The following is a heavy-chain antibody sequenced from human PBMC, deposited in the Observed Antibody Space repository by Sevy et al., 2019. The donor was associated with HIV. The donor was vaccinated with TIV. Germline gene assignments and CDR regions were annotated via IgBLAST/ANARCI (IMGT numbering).Heavy chain of an antibody. D-gene: IGHD5-12*01. Sequence: GGSLRLSCAASGFRFNIYEMNWVRQAPGKGLEWVSYISSSGSPIYYADSVKVRFTISRDNAKSSLYLQMNSLRAEDTAVYYCVRGRAMIIDDWGQGTLVTVSS. J-gene: IGHJ4*02. CDR2: ISSSGSPI. CDR1: GFRFNIYE. CDR3: VRGRAMIIDD. V-gene: IGHV3-48*03.